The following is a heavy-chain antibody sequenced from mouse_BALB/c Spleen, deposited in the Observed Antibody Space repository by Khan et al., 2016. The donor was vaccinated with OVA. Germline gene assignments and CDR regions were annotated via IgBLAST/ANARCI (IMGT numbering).Heavy chain of an antibody. CDR2: INTYTGEP. Sequence: QIQLVQSGPELKKPGETVKISCKASGYTFTNYGMNWVKQAPGKGLKWMGWINTYTGEPTYADDFKGRFAFSLETSASTVYLQIHNLKNEDTATYFCARTGGYFDVWGAGTTVTVSS. J-gene: IGHJ1*01. D-gene: IGHD4-1*01. V-gene: IGHV9-3-1*01. CDR1: GYTFTNYG. CDR3: ARTGGYFDV.